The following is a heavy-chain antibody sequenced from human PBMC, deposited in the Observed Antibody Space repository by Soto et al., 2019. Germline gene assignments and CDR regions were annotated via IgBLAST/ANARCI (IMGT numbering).Heavy chain of an antibody. CDR3: ASGDFWSGYYDY. Sequence: SETLSLTCAVYGGSFSGYYWSWIRQPPGKGLEWIGEINHSGSTNYNPSLKSRVTISVDTSKNQFSLKLSSVTAADTAVYYCASGDFWSGYYDYWGQGTLVTVSS. J-gene: IGHJ4*02. D-gene: IGHD3-3*01. CDR1: GGSFSGYY. CDR2: INHSGST. V-gene: IGHV4-34*01.